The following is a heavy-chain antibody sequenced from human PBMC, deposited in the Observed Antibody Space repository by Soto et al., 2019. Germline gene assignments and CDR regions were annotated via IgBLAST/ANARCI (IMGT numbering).Heavy chain of an antibody. CDR1: GFTFSSYA. V-gene: IGHV3-30-3*01. CDR3: ARADFPDSSIAAPIGDY. Sequence: QVQLVESGGGVVQPGRFLRLSCAASGFTFSSYAMHWVRQAPGKGLEWVAVISYDGSNKYYADSVKGRFTISRDNSKNTLYLQMNGLRAEDTAVYYCARADFPDSSIAAPIGDYWGQGTLVTVSS. CDR2: ISYDGSNK. D-gene: IGHD6-6*01. J-gene: IGHJ4*02.